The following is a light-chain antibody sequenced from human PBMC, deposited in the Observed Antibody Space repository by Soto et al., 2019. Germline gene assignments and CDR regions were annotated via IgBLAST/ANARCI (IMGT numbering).Light chain of an antibody. V-gene: IGKV1-9*01. CDR1: QDSTKY. CDR3: QQLSSYPST. J-gene: IGKJ4*01. CDR2: DAS. Sequence: IQLTQSPSSLSASVGDRLTITCRASQDSTKYLAWYQQKPGKAPNLLISDASTLHSRVPSRFSGSGSVTDFTLDVSGLQPEDFATYYCQQLSSYPSTFGGGTKVEIK.